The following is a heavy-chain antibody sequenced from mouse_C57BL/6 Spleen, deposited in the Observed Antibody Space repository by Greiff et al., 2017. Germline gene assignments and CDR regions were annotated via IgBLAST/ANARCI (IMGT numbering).Heavy chain of an antibody. V-gene: IGHV3-3*01. D-gene: IGHD1-1*01. CDR1: GFSINSDCY. Sequence: EVQLQESGPSLVRPSQTLSLTCTVTGFSINSDCYWIWIRQFPGNKLEYIGYTFYSGITYYNPSLESRTYITRDTSKNQCSLKLSSVTTEDTATYDCARSYYADWYFDVWGTGTTVTVSS. J-gene: IGHJ1*03. CDR3: ARSYYADWYFDV. CDR2: TFYSGIT.